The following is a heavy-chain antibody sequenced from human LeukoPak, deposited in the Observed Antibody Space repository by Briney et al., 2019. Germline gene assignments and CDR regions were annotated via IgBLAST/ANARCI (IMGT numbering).Heavy chain of an antibody. D-gene: IGHD3-10*01. V-gene: IGHV4-34*01. CDR1: GGSFSGYY. Sequence: SETLSLTCAVYGGSFSGYYWSWIRQPPGKGLEWIGEINHSGSTNYNPSLKSRVTISVDTSKNQFSLKLSSVTAADTAVYYCARRRGGTIWFGEFRYFDYWGQGTLVTVSS. CDR3: ARRRGGTIWFGEFRYFDY. CDR2: INHSGST. J-gene: IGHJ4*02.